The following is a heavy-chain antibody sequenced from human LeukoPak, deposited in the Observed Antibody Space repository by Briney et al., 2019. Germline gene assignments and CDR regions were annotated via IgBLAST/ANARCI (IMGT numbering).Heavy chain of an antibody. Sequence: SETLSLTCTVSGGSVSSGSYYWSWIRQPPGKGLEWIGYIYYSRSTNYNPSLKSRVTISVDTSKNQFSLKLSSVTAADTAVYYCARVHLHSGSYYFDYWGQGTLVTVSS. J-gene: IGHJ4*02. CDR2: IYYSRST. CDR1: GGSVSSGSYY. D-gene: IGHD1-26*01. CDR3: ARVHLHSGSYYFDY. V-gene: IGHV4-61*01.